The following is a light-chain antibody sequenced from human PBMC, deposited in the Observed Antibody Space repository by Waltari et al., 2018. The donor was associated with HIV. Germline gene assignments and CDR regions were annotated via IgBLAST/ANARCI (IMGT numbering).Light chain of an antibody. J-gene: IGKJ4*01. Sequence: DIVMTQTPLSLSVTPGQPASISCKSSQSLLHSDGKTYLYWYLQKPGQFPQLLIHEVSNRFSGVPDRFSGSGSGTDFTLKISRVEAEDVGVYYCMQSIQPSLTFGGGNKVEIK. V-gene: IGKV2D-29*02. CDR2: EVS. CDR1: QSLLHSDGKTY. CDR3: MQSIQPSLT.